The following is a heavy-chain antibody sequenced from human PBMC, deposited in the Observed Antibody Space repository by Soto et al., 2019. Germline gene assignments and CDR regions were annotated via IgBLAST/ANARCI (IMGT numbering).Heavy chain of an antibody. V-gene: IGHV1-18*04. CDR1: GYTFTSYG. J-gene: IGHJ5*02. D-gene: IGHD2-2*01. CDR3: ARVPPPAIGYCSSTSCDHWFDP. Sequence: ASVKVSCKASGYTFTSYGISWVRQAPGQGLEWMGWISAYNGNTNYAQKLQGRVTMTTDTSTSTAYMELRSLRSDDTAVYYCARVPPPAIGYCSSTSCDHWFDPWGQGTLVTVSA. CDR2: ISAYNGNT.